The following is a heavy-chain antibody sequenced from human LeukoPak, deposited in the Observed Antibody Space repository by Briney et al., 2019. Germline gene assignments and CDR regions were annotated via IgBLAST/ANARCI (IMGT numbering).Heavy chain of an antibody. V-gene: IGHV3-23*01. CDR2: ISGSGGST. CDR1: GFTFDDYG. CDR3: ARSGGYSSGWLPFDY. Sequence: GGSLRLSCAASGFTFDDYGMSWVRQAPGKGLEWVSAISGSGGSTYYADSVKGRFTISRDNSKNTLYLQMNSLRAEDTAVYYCARSGGYSSGWLPFDYWGQGTLVTVSS. D-gene: IGHD6-19*01. J-gene: IGHJ4*02.